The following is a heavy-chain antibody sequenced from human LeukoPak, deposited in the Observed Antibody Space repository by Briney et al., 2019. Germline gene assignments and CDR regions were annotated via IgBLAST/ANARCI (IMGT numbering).Heavy chain of an antibody. Sequence: SETLSPTCTVSGGSISSGSYYWSWIRQPAGKGLEWIGRIYTSGSTNYNPSLKSRVTISVDTSKNQFSLKLSSVTAADTAVYYCARDRAAGQYYYYYYYMDVWGKGTTVTVSS. V-gene: IGHV4-61*02. D-gene: IGHD6-13*01. CDR2: IYTSGST. CDR3: ARDRAAGQYYYYYYYMDV. J-gene: IGHJ6*03. CDR1: GGSISSGSYY.